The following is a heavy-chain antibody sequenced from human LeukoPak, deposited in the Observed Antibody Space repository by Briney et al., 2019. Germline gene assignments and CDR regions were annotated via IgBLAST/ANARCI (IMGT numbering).Heavy chain of an antibody. CDR2: INHSGST. CDR3: ARVRGLLGDAFDI. V-gene: IGHV4-34*01. CDR1: GGSFSGYY. Sequence: NPSETLSLTCAVYGGSFSGYYWSWIRQPPGKGLEWIGEINHSGSTNYNPSLKSRATISVDTPKNQFSLKLSSVTAADTAVYYCARVRGLLGDAFDIWGQGTMVTVSS. J-gene: IGHJ3*02. D-gene: IGHD3-10*01.